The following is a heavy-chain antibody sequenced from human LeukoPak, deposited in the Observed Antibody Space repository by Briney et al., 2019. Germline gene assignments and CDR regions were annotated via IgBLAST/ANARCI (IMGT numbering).Heavy chain of an antibody. V-gene: IGHV1-8*01. CDR2: MNPNSGNT. CDR3: AKDKVLNYYDSSGYYSEGSY. Sequence: ASVKVSCKASGYTFTSYDINWVRQATGQGLEWMVWMNPNSGNTGYAQKFQGRVTMTRNTSISTAYMELSSLRSEDTAVYYCAKDKVLNYYDSSGYYSEGSYWGQGTLVTVSS. D-gene: IGHD3-22*01. CDR1: GYTFTSYD. J-gene: IGHJ4*02.